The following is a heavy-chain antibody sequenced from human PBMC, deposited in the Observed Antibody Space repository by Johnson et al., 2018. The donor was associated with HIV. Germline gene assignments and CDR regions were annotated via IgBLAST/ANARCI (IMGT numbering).Heavy chain of an antibody. Sequence: QVQLVESGGGVVQPGRSLRLSCAASGFTFSSYGMHWVRQAPGKGLEWVAVISYDGSNKYYADSVKGRFTISRDNSKNTLYLQMNSLRAEDTAVDYCARGLKGAFEIWGQGTMVTVSS. CDR2: ISYDGSNK. V-gene: IGHV3-30*03. CDR1: GFTFSSYG. J-gene: IGHJ3*02. CDR3: ARGLKGAFEI.